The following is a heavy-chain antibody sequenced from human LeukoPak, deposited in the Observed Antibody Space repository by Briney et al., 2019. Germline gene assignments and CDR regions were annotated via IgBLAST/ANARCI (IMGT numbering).Heavy chain of an antibody. D-gene: IGHD3-9*01. CDR1: GSTFSSYA. J-gene: IGHJ5*02. V-gene: IGHV4-34*01. CDR2: INHSGST. CDR3: ARKLRYFTNWFDP. Sequence: PGGSLRLSCAASGSTFSSYAMSWVRQPPGKGLEWIGEINHSGSTNYNPSPKSRVTISVDTSKNQFSLKLSSVTAADTAVYYCARKLRYFTNWFDPWGQGTLVTVSS.